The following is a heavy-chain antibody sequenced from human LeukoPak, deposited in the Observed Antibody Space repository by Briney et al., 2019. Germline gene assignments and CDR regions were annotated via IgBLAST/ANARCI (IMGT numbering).Heavy chain of an antibody. CDR3: ARDTALIITPGGPDY. D-gene: IGHD3-10*01. CDR1: GYIFASYG. Sequence: ASVKVSCKASGYIFASYGISWERQAPGQGLEWMGWISAYNGDTKYAQNLQGRVTLTTDTSTGTAYMELRSLTSDDTALYYCARDTALIITPGGPDYWGRGTLITVSS. CDR2: ISAYNGDT. J-gene: IGHJ4*02. V-gene: IGHV1-18*01.